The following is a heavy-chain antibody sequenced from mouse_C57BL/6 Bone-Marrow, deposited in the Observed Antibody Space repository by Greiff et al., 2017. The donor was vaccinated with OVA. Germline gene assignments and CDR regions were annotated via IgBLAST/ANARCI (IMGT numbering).Heavy chain of an antibody. CDR3: VPYDGYFEDN. CDR2: IYPGSGST. D-gene: IGHD2-3*01. CDR1: GYTFTSYW. J-gene: IGHJ2*01. Sequence: QVQLQQPGAELVKPGASVKMSCKASGYTFTSYWITWVKQRPGQGLEWIGDIYPGSGSTNYNEKFKGKATLTVDTSSSTAYMQLSSLTSEDSAVYYCVPYDGYFEDNWGQGTTLTVSS. V-gene: IGHV1-55*01.